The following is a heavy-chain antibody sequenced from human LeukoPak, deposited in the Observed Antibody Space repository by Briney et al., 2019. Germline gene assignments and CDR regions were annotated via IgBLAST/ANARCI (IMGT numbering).Heavy chain of an antibody. Sequence: GGSLRLSCAASGFTFSDHYMDWARQAPGKGLEWVGRTGNKANSFTAECAASVRGRFTISRDDSKNSLYLQMNSLKTEDTAVYYCARVGYAVYYFDYWGQGTLVTVSS. D-gene: IGHD1-1*01. J-gene: IGHJ4*02. V-gene: IGHV3-72*01. CDR3: ARVGYAVYYFDY. CDR2: TGNKANSFTA. CDR1: GFTFSDHY.